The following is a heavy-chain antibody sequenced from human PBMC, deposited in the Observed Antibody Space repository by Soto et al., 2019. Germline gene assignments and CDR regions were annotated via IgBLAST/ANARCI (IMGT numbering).Heavy chain of an antibody. V-gene: IGHV4-34*01. Sequence: QVQLQQWGAGLLKPSETLSLTCAVYGGSFSGYSWTWIRQPPGTGLEWIGEINHSGSTNYNPSLKSRVTISVDPSKNQFSLKLXSXXXXXXXXXXXXRDKITGLFDYWGQGTLVTVSS. CDR1: GGSFSGYS. D-gene: IGHD2-8*02. J-gene: IGHJ4*02. CDR3: XRDKITGLFDY. CDR2: INHSGST.